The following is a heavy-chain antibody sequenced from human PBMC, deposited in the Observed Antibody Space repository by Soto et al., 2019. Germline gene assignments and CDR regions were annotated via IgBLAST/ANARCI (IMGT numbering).Heavy chain of an antibody. V-gene: IGHV4-4*02. CDR3: ARSAGWYAVHS. J-gene: IGHJ4*02. CDR2: VFHTGTT. Sequence: QVQLQESGPGLVKPSGTLSLTCAVSGDSVSSPYYWCWVRQPPGKGLEWIGEVFHTGTTSYNPSLRSRVTISMDKSNKQFSLDLSYVTAADTAVYYCARSAGWYAVHSWGPGTLVIVSS. CDR1: GDSVSSPYY. D-gene: IGHD6-19*01.